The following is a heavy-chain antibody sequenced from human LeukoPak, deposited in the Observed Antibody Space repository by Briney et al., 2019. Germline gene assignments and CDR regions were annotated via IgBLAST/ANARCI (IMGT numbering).Heavy chain of an antibody. V-gene: IGHV1-2*02. Sequence: ASVKVSCKASGYTFSDFYFHWVRQAPGQGLEWMGWINPNSGATNDAQKFQGRVTMTRDMSIRTAYMELRSLRSDDTAVYYCARARSPSSPLFDYWAQGTLVTVSS. CDR1: GYTFSDFY. CDR2: INPNSGAT. D-gene: IGHD2-2*01. J-gene: IGHJ4*02. CDR3: ARARSPSSPLFDY.